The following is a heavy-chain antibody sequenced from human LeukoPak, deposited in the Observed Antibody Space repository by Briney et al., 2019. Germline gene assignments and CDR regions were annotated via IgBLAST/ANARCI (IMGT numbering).Heavy chain of an antibody. V-gene: IGHV3-23*01. CDR3: AKVLTGSQDY. D-gene: IGHD1-14*01. CDR1: GFTFNSYG. Sequence: PGGSLRLSCAASGFTFNSYGLSWVRQAPGKGLEWVSTIGGGGENTYYADSVKGRFTISRDSSKNTVYLHMKSLRAEDTAVYFCAKVLTGSQDYWGQGTLVTVTS. J-gene: IGHJ4*02. CDR2: IGGGGENT.